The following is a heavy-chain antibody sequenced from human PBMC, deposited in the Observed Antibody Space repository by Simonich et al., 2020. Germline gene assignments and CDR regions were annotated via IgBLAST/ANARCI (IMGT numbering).Heavy chain of an antibody. CDR1: GCTVRRNY. D-gene: IGHD1-1*01. V-gene: IGHV3-53*01. Sequence: EVQLGESGGGLIQPGGSRSRSCAASGCTVRRNYMSWVRQAPGKDLEWVSVIVSGGRTYYADSVKGRLTISRDNSKNTLYLQINSLRAEDTAVYYCARWTATGYYFDYWGQGTLVTVSS. J-gene: IGHJ4*02. CDR2: IVSGGRT. CDR3: ARWTATGYYFDY.